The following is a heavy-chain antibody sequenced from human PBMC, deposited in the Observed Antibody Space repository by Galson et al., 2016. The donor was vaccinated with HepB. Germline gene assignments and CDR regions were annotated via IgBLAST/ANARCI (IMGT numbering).Heavy chain of an antibody. CDR3: AKRPYSYGWHYGMDV. Sequence: SLRLSCAASGFSFSSYAMRWVRQAPGKGLEWVSGITSGGTTYYADSVKGRFTISRDNSENILYLQMKSLRDEDTAVYYCAKRPYSYGWHYGMDVWGQRTTVTVSS. D-gene: IGHD5-18*01. CDR1: GFSFSSYA. V-gene: IGHV3-23*01. CDR2: ITSGGTT. J-gene: IGHJ6*02.